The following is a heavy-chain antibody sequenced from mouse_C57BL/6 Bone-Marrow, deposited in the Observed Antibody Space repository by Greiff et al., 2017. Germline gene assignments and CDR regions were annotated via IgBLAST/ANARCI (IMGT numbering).Heavy chain of an antibody. CDR2: ISRGSSTI. CDR3: ARRDDYAYYYAMDY. CDR1: GFTFSDYG. J-gene: IGHJ4*01. D-gene: IGHD2-4*01. Sequence: EVKLMESGGGLVKPGGSLKLSCAATGFTFSDYGMHWVRQAPEKGLEWVAYISRGSSTIYYADTVKGRFTISRDNAKNTLFLQMTSLRSEDTAMYYCARRDDYAYYYAMDYWGQGTSVTVSS. V-gene: IGHV5-17*01.